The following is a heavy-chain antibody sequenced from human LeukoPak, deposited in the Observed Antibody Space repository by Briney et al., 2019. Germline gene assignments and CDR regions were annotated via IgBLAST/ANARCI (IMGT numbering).Heavy chain of an antibody. CDR3: AKDQNSNDDYGDYGWFDP. V-gene: IGHV3-21*01. D-gene: IGHD4-17*01. CDR1: GFTFSSYS. CDR2: ISSSSSYI. J-gene: IGHJ5*02. Sequence: NPGGSLRLSCAASGFTFSSYSMNWVRQAPGKGLEWVSSISSSSSYIYYADSVKGRFTISRDNAKNSLYLQMNSLRAEDTAVYYCAKDQNSNDDYGDYGWFDPWGQGTLVTVSS.